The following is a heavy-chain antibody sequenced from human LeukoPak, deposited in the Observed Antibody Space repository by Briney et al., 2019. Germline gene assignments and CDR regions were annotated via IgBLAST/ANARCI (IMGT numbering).Heavy chain of an antibody. CDR3: ARGDTAPRPGRYFDL. CDR2: INHSGST. Sequence: SETLSLTCAVYGGSFSGYYWSWIRQPPGKGLGWIGEINHSGSTNYNPSLKSRVTISVDTSKNQFSLKLSSVTAADTAVYYCARGDTAPRPGRYFDLWGRGTLVTASS. J-gene: IGHJ2*01. D-gene: IGHD2-2*02. CDR1: GGSFSGYY. V-gene: IGHV4-34*01.